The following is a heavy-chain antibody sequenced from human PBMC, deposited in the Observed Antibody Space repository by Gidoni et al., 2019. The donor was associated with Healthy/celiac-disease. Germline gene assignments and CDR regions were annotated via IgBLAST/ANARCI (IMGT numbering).Heavy chain of an antibody. CDR2: INHSGST. D-gene: IGHD3-10*01. CDR1: GGSFSGYY. Sequence: QVQLQQWGAGLLKPSETLSLTCAVSGGSFSGYYWRWIRQPPGKGLEWIGEINHSGSTNYNPSLKSRVTISVDTSKNQFSLKLSSVTAADTAVYYCARGRDYYGSGVWFDPWGQGTLVTVSS. CDR3: ARGRDYYGSGVWFDP. J-gene: IGHJ5*02. V-gene: IGHV4-34*01.